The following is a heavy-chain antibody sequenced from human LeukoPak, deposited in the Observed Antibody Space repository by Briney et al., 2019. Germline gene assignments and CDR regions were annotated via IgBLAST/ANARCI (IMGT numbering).Heavy chain of an antibody. J-gene: IGHJ3*02. V-gene: IGHV1-18*01. CDR3: ARGWGITIFGVVIYDAFDI. D-gene: IGHD3-3*01. CDR2: ISAYNGNT. Sequence: ASVKVSCKASGYTFTSYGISWVRQAPGQGLEWMGWISAYNGNTNYAQKLQGRVTMTTDTSTSTAYMELRSLRSEDTAAYYCARGWGITIFGVVIYDAFDIWGQGTMVTVSS. CDR1: GYTFTSYG.